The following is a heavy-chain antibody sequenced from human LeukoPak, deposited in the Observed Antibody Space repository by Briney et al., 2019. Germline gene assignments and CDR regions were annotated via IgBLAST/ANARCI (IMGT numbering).Heavy chain of an antibody. V-gene: IGHV4-39*01. D-gene: IGHD2-2*01. CDR2: IYHSGTT. Sequence: SETLSLTCSVSGGSISTTNHFWGWIRQPPGKGLEWIGSIYHSGTTYYYPSLQSRVTISVDTSKNHFSLKLSSVTAADTAVYYCARHDMEDQPLYYFDDWGQGTLVTVSS. J-gene: IGHJ4*02. CDR1: GGSISTTNHF. CDR3: ARHDMEDQPLYYFDD.